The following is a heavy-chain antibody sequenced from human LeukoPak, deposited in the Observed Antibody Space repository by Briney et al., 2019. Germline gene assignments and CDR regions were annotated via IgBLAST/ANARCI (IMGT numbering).Heavy chain of an antibody. D-gene: IGHD3-9*01. CDR1: GGSIESYY. Sequence: SETLSLTCSVSGGSIESYYWSWIRQPPGKGLEFIGYIAASGTTKHNPSLKSRVTLSMDTSKNQFSLKLRSVTAADTAVYFCARFPYFEGFDYWGQGTQVIVSS. CDR2: IAASGTT. J-gene: IGHJ4*02. CDR3: ARFPYFEGFDY. V-gene: IGHV4-4*08.